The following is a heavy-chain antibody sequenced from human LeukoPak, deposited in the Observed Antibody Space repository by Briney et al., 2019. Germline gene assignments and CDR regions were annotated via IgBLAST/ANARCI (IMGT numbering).Heavy chain of an antibody. CDR1: GFTFSSYS. Sequence: GGSLRLSCAASGFTFSSYSMNWVRQAPGKGLEWVSSISSSSSYIYYADSVKGRFTISRDNAKNSLYLQMNSLRAEDTAVYYCATWPNFDWLSSNDAFDIWGQGTMVTVSS. V-gene: IGHV3-21*01. CDR2: ISSSSSYI. J-gene: IGHJ3*02. D-gene: IGHD3-9*01. CDR3: ATWPNFDWLSSNDAFDI.